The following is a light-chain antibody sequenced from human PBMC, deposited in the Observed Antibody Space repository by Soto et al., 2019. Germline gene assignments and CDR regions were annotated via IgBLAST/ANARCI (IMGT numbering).Light chain of an antibody. CDR1: QSVSRY. CDR2: DAS. CDR3: QQRDIWPLT. V-gene: IGKV3-11*01. Sequence: EIVLTQSPATLSLSPGERATLSCRASQSVSRYLAWYQQKPGQAPRLLIYDASNRAAGIPARFSCSGSGTDFTLTISSLEPEDFAVYYCQQRDIWPLTFGGGTKVEIK. J-gene: IGKJ4*01.